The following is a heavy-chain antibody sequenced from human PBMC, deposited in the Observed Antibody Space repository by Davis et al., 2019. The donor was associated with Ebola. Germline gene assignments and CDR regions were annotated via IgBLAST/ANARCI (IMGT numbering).Heavy chain of an antibody. J-gene: IGHJ4*02. D-gene: IGHD3-16*01. Sequence: AASVTVSCKASGGTFSSYTINWVRQATGQGLEWMGWMNPNSGNTGYAQKFQGRVTVTRNTSITTAYMELSSLRSEDTAVYYCALHTGMLLWGQGTLVTVSS. CDR1: GGTFSSYT. V-gene: IGHV1-8*02. CDR3: ALHTGMLL. CDR2: MNPNSGNT.